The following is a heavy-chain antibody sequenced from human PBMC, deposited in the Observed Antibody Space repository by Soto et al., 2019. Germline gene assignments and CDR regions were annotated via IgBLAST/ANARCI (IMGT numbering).Heavy chain of an antibody. Sequence: TLSLTCVVTGGSITTSGHSWSCIRQTPGKGLEWIGCIYPSGTLFYNPSLRSRVTISMDASENNFSLRLASVTAADTAVYYCATYAAYANYYFHYWGRGTLVTVSS. V-gene: IGHV4-30-2*01. CDR1: GGSITTSGHS. D-gene: IGHD3-16*01. CDR2: IYPSGTL. J-gene: IGHJ4*01. CDR3: ATYAAYANYYFHY.